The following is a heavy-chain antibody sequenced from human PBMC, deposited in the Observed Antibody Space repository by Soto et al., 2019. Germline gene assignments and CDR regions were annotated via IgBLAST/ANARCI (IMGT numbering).Heavy chain of an antibody. V-gene: IGHV3-30*18. CDR3: AKAGYCTRGNCYDYYRYCMDV. J-gene: IGHJ6*02. D-gene: IGHD3-10*01. Sequence: VQLVESGGGVVQPGRSLRLTCAVSGFTFSDYGMHWVRQAPRKGLEWVAVVSYDGSSEFYADSVKGRFTISRDNSKNTLHLQMNSLRPEDTAVYYCAKAGYCTRGNCYDYYRYCMDVWGQGTAVTVSS. CDR2: VSYDGSSE. CDR1: GFTFSDYG.